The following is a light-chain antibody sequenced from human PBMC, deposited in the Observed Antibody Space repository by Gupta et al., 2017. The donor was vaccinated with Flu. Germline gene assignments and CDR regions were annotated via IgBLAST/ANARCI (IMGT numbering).Light chain of an antibody. J-gene: IGKJ4*01. CDR3: QQRSDWPRT. Sequence: DIVLTQSPATLSLSPGERATLSCRASQSVSNYLGWYQQKPGQAPRLLIYAISSRATGIPARFSGSGSGTDFTLTITSLEPEDVTVYYCQQRSDWPRTFGGGTKVEI. CDR2: AIS. CDR1: QSVSNY. V-gene: IGKV3-11*01.